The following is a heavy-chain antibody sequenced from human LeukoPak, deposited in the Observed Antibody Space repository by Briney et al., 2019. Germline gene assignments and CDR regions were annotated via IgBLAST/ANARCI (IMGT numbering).Heavy chain of an antibody. V-gene: IGHV4-34*01. Sequence: SETLSLTCAVYGGSFSGYYWSWIRQPPGKGLEWIGEINHSGSTNYNPSLKSRVTISVDTSKNQFSLKLSSVTAADTAVYYCARGVRDYDSSGYYTAFDYWGQGTLVTVSS. D-gene: IGHD3-22*01. J-gene: IGHJ4*02. CDR2: INHSGST. CDR1: GGSFSGYY. CDR3: ARGVRDYDSSGYYTAFDY.